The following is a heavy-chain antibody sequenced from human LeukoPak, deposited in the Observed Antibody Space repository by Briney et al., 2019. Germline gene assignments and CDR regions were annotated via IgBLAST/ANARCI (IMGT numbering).Heavy chain of an antibody. D-gene: IGHD6-13*01. V-gene: IGHV3-21*04. Sequence: GGSLRLSCAASGFTFSSYSMNWVRQAPGKGLEWVSSISSSSSYIYYADSVKGRFTISRDNSKNTLYLQMNSLRAEDTAVYYCAKDPKSSGAAGTDYWGQGTLVTVSS. J-gene: IGHJ4*02. CDR1: GFTFSSYS. CDR3: AKDPKSSGAAGTDY. CDR2: ISSSSSYI.